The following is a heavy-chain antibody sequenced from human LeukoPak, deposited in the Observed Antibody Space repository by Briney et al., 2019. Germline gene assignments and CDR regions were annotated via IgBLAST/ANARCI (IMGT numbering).Heavy chain of an antibody. CDR1: GGSISSCY. V-gene: IGHV4-59*01. CDR2: MYYSWST. J-gene: IGHJ4*02. D-gene: IGHD1-1*01. CDR3: ARQRRYNWNDDY. Sequence: PSETLSLTCTVSGGSISSCYWSWIRQPPGKGLEGIGYMYYSWSTNYNPSLNSRVTISVDTSKNQFSLKMRSVTDADTAVYYCARQRRYNWNDDYWGQGTLVTVYS.